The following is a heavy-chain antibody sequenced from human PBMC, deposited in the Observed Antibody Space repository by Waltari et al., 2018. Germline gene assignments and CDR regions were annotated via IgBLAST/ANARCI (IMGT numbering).Heavy chain of an antibody. CDR3: AKDQAGKDY. V-gene: IGHV3-30*02. D-gene: IGHD6-19*01. CDR2: IRYDGSNK. Sequence: QVQLVESGGGVVQPGGSLRLSCAASGFTFSSYGMHWVRQAQGKGLEWVAFIRYDGSNKYYADSVKGRFTISRDNSKNTLYLQMNSLRAEDTVVYYCAKDQAGKDYWGQGTLVTVSS. J-gene: IGHJ4*02. CDR1: GFTFSSYG.